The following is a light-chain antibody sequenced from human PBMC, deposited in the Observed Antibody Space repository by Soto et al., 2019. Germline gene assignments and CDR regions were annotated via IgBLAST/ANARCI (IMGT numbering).Light chain of an antibody. J-gene: IGKJ1*01. Sequence: EIVLTQAPGTLSLSPGDRATLSCRASQSVSSSSLAWYQQRPGQAPRLLIYLASIRPTGIPDRFSGSGSGTDFTLTINRLEPEDFAVYYCQQYGSSPRTFGQGNKVEIK. CDR3: QQYGSSPRT. CDR2: LAS. V-gene: IGKV3-20*01. CDR1: QSVSSSS.